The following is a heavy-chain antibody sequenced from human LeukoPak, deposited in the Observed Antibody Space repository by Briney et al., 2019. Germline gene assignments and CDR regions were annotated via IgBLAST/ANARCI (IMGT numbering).Heavy chain of an antibody. D-gene: IGHD3-10*01. CDR1: GGSINNYY. V-gene: IGHV4-59*01. Sequence: SETLSLPCTVSGGSINNYYWNWIRQPPGKGLEWIGYITGSIYFSGSTKYDPSLESRVTMSVDTSKNQFSLTLSSVTAADTAVYYCARDSRDYGSGSYWDVWGQGTTVTVSS. CDR3: ARDSRDYGSGSYWDV. CDR2: ITGSIYFSGST. J-gene: IGHJ6*02.